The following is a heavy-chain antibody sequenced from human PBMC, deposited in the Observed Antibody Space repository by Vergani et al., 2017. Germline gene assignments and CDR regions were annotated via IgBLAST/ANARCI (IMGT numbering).Heavy chain of an antibody. CDR1: GFTFSTYA. J-gene: IGHJ4*02. CDR2: ISSDGGST. V-gene: IGHV3-23*01. Sequence: EVQLLESGGGLLQPRGSLRLSCVASGFTFSTYAMTWVCQAPGKGLEWVSTISSDGGSTYYADSVKGRFTISGDNSKNTLSLQMNSLTAEDTAIYYCAGPQGTSAYYYGGFDYWGQGILVTVSS. CDR3: AGPQGTSAYYYGGFDY. D-gene: IGHD3-22*01.